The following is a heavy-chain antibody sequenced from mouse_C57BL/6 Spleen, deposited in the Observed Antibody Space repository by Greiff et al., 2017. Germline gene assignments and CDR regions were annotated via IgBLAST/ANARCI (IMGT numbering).Heavy chain of an antibody. V-gene: IGHV1-69*01. CDR2: IDPSDSYT. D-gene: IGHD3-2*02. Sequence: VQLQQPGAELVMPGASVKLSCKASGYTFTSSWMHWVKQRPGQGLEWIGEIDPSDSYTNYNQKFKGKSTLTVDKSSSTAYMQLSSLTSEDSAVYYCARQLRQRFDYWGQGTTLTVSS. J-gene: IGHJ2*01. CDR1: GYTFTSSW. CDR3: ARQLRQRFDY.